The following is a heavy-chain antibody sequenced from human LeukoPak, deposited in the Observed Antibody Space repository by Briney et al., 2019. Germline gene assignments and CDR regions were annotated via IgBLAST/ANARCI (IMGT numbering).Heavy chain of an antibody. J-gene: IGHJ5*02. D-gene: IGHD3-9*01. CDR1: GFTFSSYW. V-gene: IGHV3-7*01. Sequence: PGGSLRLSCTASGFTFSSYWMTWVRQAPGKGLEWVANIHRDGSEKNYVDSVRGRFTISRDNAKNTLYLQMNSLRAEDTAVYYCARDGHDILTGYYPSNWFDPWGQGTLVTVSS. CDR2: IHRDGSEK. CDR3: ARDGHDILTGYYPSNWFDP.